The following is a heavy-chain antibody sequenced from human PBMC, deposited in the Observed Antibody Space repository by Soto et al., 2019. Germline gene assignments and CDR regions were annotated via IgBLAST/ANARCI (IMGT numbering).Heavy chain of an antibody. Sequence: QVQLQESGPGLVKPSGALSLTCAVSGDSISSSNWWNWVRQPPGKGLEWIGEIYHSGSTNYNPSLKSRVTISVDKSKNQFSLNLNSVTAADTAVYYCARHSGSYFRDFWGQGILVTVSS. J-gene: IGHJ4*02. CDR1: GDSISSSNW. CDR3: ARHSGSYFRDF. V-gene: IGHV4-4*02. CDR2: IYHSGST. D-gene: IGHD1-26*01.